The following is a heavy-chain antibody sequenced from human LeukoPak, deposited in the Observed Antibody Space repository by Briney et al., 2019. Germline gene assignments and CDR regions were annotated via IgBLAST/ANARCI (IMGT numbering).Heavy chain of an antibody. Sequence: GASVKVSCKASGYTFTSYYMHWVRQAPGQGLEWVGIINPSGGSTSYAQKFQGRVTMTRDTSTSTVYMELSSLRSEDTAVYHCARDPLYCSGGSCAYRYGMDVWGQGTTVTVSS. CDR2: INPSGGST. D-gene: IGHD2-15*01. CDR1: GYTFTSYY. J-gene: IGHJ6*02. CDR3: ARDPLYCSGGSCAYRYGMDV. V-gene: IGHV1-46*01.